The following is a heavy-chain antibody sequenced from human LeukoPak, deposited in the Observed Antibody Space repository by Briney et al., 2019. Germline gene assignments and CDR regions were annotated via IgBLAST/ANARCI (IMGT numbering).Heavy chain of an antibody. J-gene: IGHJ4*02. CDR1: GFTFSGYG. Sequence: PGGSLRLSCAASGFTFSGYGMHWVRQAPGKGLVWVSHINGDGSNVNYADSVKGRFTISRDNAKNTLYLQMNSLRVEDTALYYCGRGKSPAAVDDWGQGTLVTVPS. V-gene: IGHV3-74*01. CDR3: GRGKSPAAVDD. D-gene: IGHD2-2*01. CDR2: INGDGSNV.